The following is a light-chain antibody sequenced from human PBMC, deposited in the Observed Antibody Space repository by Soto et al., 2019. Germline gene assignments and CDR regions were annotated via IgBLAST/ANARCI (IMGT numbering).Light chain of an antibody. J-gene: IGKJ4*01. CDR1: QSVSSSY. CDR2: GIS. CDR3: QQYNHWPLT. V-gene: IGKV3-15*01. Sequence: EIVFTQSPTTLSLFPGGRARLSCRASQSVSSSYLAWYQQKPGQAPRLLIYGISTRATGLPGRFSGSGFGTEFTLTISSLQSEDLAVYYCQQYNHWPLTFGGGTKVDIK.